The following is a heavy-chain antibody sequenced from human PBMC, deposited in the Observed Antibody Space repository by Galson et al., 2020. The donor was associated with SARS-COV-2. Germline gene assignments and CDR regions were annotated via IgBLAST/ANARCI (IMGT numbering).Heavy chain of an antibody. V-gene: IGHV3-7*01. D-gene: IGHD3-10*02. CDR1: GFTFSAFW. J-gene: IGHJ4*02. Sequence: PGGSLRLSCAASGFTFSAFWMSWVRQAPGKGLEWVADIKQDGSEQYYSDSVKGRFTISRDNGKKALYLQMNSLRAEDTAVYYCASHRAPGYGCSDWGQGTLVTVSS. CDR3: ASHRAPGYGCSD. CDR2: IKQDGSEQ.